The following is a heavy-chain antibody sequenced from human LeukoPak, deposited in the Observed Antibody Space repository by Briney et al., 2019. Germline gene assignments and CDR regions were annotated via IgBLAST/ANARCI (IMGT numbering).Heavy chain of an antibody. CDR1: GFTFTNHG. J-gene: IGHJ6*01. D-gene: IGHD1-7*01. Sequence: PGRSLRLSCAASGFTFTNHGLHWVRQAPGKGLEWVAVISYDEGKEYYADSVKGRFTISRDNSKNTMFLQMNSLRAEDTAVYYCARDLETITGTIGYCYGLDVWGQGTTVTVSS. V-gene: IGHV3-30*03. CDR3: ARDLETITGTIGYCYGLDV. CDR2: ISYDEGKE.